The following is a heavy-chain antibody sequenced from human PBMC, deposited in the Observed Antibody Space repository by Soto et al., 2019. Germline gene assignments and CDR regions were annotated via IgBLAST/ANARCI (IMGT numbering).Heavy chain of an antibody. J-gene: IGHJ4*02. CDR1: DVVFDSSS. CDR3: AAVFQDYYGSGSYVDY. D-gene: IGHD3-10*01. V-gene: IGHV1-58*01. CDR2: IVVGSGNT. Sequence: SVAGSCQHRDVVFDSSSRRGARRARRQRLEWIGWIVVGSGNTNYAQKFQERVTITRDMSTSTAYMELSSLRSEDTAVYYCAAVFQDYYGSGSYVDYWGQGTLVPGSS.